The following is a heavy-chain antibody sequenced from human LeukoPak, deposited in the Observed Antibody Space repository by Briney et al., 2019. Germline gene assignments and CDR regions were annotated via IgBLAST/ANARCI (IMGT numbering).Heavy chain of an antibody. Sequence: SSQTLSLTCTVSGGSISSGDYYWSWIRQPPGKCLEWIGYIYYSGSTYYNPSLKSRVTISVDTSQNQFSLKLSSVTAADTAVYYCARDSADTAMALYYYYMDVWGKGTTVTVSS. CDR2: IYYSGST. CDR3: ARDSADTAMALYYYYMDV. V-gene: IGHV4-30-4*08. D-gene: IGHD5-18*01. CDR1: GGSISSGDYY. J-gene: IGHJ6*03.